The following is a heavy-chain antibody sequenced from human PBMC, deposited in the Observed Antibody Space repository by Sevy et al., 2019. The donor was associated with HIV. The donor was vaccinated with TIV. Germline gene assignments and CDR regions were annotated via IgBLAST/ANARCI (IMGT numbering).Heavy chain of an antibody. V-gene: IGHV1-2*02. CDR2: INPNSGGT. CDR3: ATGITYYYDSSGYFDY. J-gene: IGHJ4*02. D-gene: IGHD3-22*01. CDR1: GYTFTGYY. Sequence: ASVKVSCKASGYTFTGYYMHWVRQAPGQGLEWMGWINPNSGGTNYPQKFQGRVTMTRDTSISTAYMELSRLRSDDTAVYYCATGITYYYDSSGYFDYWGQGTLVTVSS.